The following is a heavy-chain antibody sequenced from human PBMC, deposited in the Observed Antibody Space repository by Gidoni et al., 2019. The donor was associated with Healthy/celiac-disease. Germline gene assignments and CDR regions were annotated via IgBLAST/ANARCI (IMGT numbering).Heavy chain of an antibody. V-gene: IGHV4-59*01. D-gene: IGHD1-26*01. CDR2: IYYSGST. CDR1: GGSISSYY. J-gene: IGHJ1*01. CDR3: ARRRGSYGYFQH. Sequence: QVQLQESGPGLVQPSETLSLTCTVSGGSISSYYWSWIRQPPGKGLEWIGYIYYSGSTNYNPSLKSRVTISVDTSKNQFSLKLSSVTAADTAVYYCARRRGSYGYFQHWGQGTLVTVSS.